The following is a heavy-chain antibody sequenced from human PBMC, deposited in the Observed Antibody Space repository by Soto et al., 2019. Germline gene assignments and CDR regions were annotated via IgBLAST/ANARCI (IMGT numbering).Heavy chain of an antibody. D-gene: IGHD2-2*02. CDR3: ARDRFSCSSTSCYTPFQH. J-gene: IGHJ1*01. CDR2: ISGSGGST. CDR1: GFTFSSYA. Sequence: PGGSLILSCAASGFTFSSYAMSWVRQAPGKGLEWVSAISGSGGSTYYADSVKGRFTISRDNSKNTLYLQMNSLRAEDTAVYYCARDRFSCSSTSCYTPFQHWGQGTLVTVSS. V-gene: IGHV3-23*01.